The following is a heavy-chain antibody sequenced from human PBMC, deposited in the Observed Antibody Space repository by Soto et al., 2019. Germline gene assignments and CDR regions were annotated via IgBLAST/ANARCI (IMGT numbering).Heavy chain of an antibody. CDR1: GYTFTSYY. CDR3: ARANYTAAILF. Sequence: GSVKVSCKASGYTFTSYYMHWVRQAPGQGLEWMGIINPSGGSTSHAQKFQGRVTMTRDTSTSTVYMELSSLRSEDTAVYYCARANYTAAILFWGQGTLVTVSS. J-gene: IGHJ4*02. V-gene: IGHV1-46*01. CDR2: INPSGGST. D-gene: IGHD2-2*01.